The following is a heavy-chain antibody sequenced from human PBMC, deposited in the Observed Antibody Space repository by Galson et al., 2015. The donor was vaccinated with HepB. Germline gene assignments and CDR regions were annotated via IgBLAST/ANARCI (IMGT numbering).Heavy chain of an antibody. Sequence: SVKVSCKASGYTFTSYTMHWVRQAPGQRLEWMGWINAANGNTKYSRKFQGRVTMTRDTSASTAYMELTSLRSEDTAVYYCAKDRERSSAWYYGLDVWGQGTTVTVSS. CDR3: AKDRERSSAWYYGLDV. CDR2: INAANGNT. CDR1: GYTFTSYT. V-gene: IGHV1-3*01. D-gene: IGHD6-19*01. J-gene: IGHJ6*02.